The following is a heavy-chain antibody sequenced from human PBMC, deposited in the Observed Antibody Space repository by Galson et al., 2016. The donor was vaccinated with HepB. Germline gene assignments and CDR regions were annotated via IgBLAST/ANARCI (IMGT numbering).Heavy chain of an antibody. Sequence: SLRLSCAASGFTVSTNFMSWVRQAPGKGLEWVVVIYSGGSTYYADSVKGRFTISRDSSKNTMYLQMNSLRAEDTAVYYCARDYFDSSGFPPYFHGMDVWGQAPTVSVSS. V-gene: IGHV3-53*01. CDR3: ARDYFDSSGFPPYFHGMDV. CDR2: IYSGGST. D-gene: IGHD3-22*01. CDR1: GFTVSTNF. J-gene: IGHJ6*02.